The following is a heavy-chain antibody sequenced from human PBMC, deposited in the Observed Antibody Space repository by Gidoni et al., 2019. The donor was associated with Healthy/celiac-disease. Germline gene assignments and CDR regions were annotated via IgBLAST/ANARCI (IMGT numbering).Heavy chain of an antibody. CDR3: AKAVVKQLVGDRSPNFDY. CDR2: ISSSSSST. V-gene: IGHV3-23*01. CDR1: GFTFSSYA. Sequence: VQLLESGGGLVQPGGSLGPPCAASGFTFSSYAMSWVRQAPRKGLEWVSSISSSSSSTYYADSVKGRFTISRDNSKNTLYLQMNSLRAEDTAVYYCAKAVVKQLVGDRSPNFDYWGQGTLVTVSS. D-gene: IGHD6-13*01. J-gene: IGHJ4*02.